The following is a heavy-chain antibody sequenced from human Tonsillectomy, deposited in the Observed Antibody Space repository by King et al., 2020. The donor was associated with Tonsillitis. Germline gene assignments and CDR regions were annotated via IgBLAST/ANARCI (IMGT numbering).Heavy chain of an antibody. CDR2: IYYSGGT. Sequence: QLQESGPGLVKPSETLSLTCTVSGGSISSSSYYWGWIRQPPGKGLEWIGTIYYSGGTYYNPSLKSRVTISEDTSKNQFSLKLSSVTAAATAVYYCARHIHQGSYYYYYMDVWGKGTTVTVSS. CDR3: ARHIHQGSYYYYYMDV. V-gene: IGHV4-39*01. CDR1: GGSISSSSYY. D-gene: IGHD2-2*01. J-gene: IGHJ6*03.